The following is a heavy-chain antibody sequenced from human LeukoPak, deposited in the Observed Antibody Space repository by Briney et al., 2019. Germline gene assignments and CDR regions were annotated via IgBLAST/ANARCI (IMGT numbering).Heavy chain of an antibody. CDR2: ISAYNGNT. CDR1: GYTFTSYG. Sequence: ASVKVSCKASGYTFTSYGISWVRQAPGQGLERMGWISAYNGNTNYAQKLQGRVTMTTDTSTSTAYMELRSLRSDDTAVYYCARDLNPYIAVAGTGWGQGTLVTVSS. D-gene: IGHD6-19*01. V-gene: IGHV1-18*01. J-gene: IGHJ4*02. CDR3: ARDLNPYIAVAGTG.